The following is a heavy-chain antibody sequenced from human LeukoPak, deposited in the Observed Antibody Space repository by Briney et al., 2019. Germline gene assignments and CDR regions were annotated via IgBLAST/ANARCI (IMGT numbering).Heavy chain of an antibody. Sequence: GGSLRLSCAASGFTFSSHEMNWVRQAPGKGLEWVSYIGVSGSTMYYAESVKGRFTISRDNAKNSLYLQMNSLRAEDTAVYYCARERYCSSTSCPHGDLDYWGQGTLVSVSS. D-gene: IGHD2-2*01. CDR2: IGVSGSTM. J-gene: IGHJ4*02. CDR3: ARERYCSSTSCPHGDLDY. V-gene: IGHV3-48*03. CDR1: GFTFSSHE.